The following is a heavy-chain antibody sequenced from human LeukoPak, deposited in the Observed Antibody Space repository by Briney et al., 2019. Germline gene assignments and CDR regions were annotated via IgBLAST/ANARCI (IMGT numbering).Heavy chain of an antibody. CDR1: GFTVSNKY. D-gene: IGHD1-26*01. V-gene: IGHV3-53*01. J-gene: IGHJ4*02. Sequence: PGGSLRLSCAASGFTVSNKYMSWVRQAPGKGLEWVSVINSGGDTYYADSVKGRFTISRDNAKNSLYLQMNSLRAEGTAVYYCARGGSGSYFFDYWGQGTLVTVSS. CDR3: ARGGSGSYFFDY. CDR2: INSGGDT.